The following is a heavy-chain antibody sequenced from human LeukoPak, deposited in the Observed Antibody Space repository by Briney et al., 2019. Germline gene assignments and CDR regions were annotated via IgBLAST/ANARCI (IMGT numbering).Heavy chain of an antibody. J-gene: IGHJ3*02. CDR1: GFTFSSYS. CDR2: ISSDSSI. CDR3: ASAGDPGAFEI. V-gene: IGHV3-48*01. D-gene: IGHD3-10*01. Sequence: GGSLRLSCAASGFTFSSYSMNWVRQAPGKGLEWVSYISSDSSINYADSVKGRFTISRDNAKKSLYLQMNSLRVEDTAVYYGASAGDPGAFEIWGQGTMVTVSS.